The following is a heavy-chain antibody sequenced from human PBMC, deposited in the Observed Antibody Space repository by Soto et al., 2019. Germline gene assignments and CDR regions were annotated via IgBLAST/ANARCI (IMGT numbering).Heavy chain of an antibody. CDR3: ARDRQNGNYWQF. Sequence: QVQLVQSGAGVKKPGASVKVSCKASGYTFSNYGISWVRQAPGQGLEWMGWIGAYNGNTNFAQKFQGRVTLTTDTSTTTAYMELSSLTSHDKAVYFCARDRQNGNYWQFWVKGTLVTICS. J-gene: IGHJ4*02. V-gene: IGHV1-18*01. CDR2: IGAYNGNT. CDR1: GYTFSNYG. D-gene: IGHD1-7*01.